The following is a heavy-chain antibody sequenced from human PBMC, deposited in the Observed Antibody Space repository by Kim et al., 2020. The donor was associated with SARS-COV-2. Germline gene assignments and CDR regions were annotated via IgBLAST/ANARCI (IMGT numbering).Heavy chain of an antibody. CDR1: GFSLSTSGVG. D-gene: IGHD3-10*01. V-gene: IGHV2-5*02. CDR3: AHRGGSGSYYEYYFDY. J-gene: IGHJ4*02. CDR2: IYWDDDK. Sequence: SGPRGEPTQTLTLTCTFSGFSLSTSGVGVGWIRQPPGKALEWLALIYWDDDKRYSPSLKSRLTITKDTSKNQVVLTMTNMDPVDTATYYCAHRGGSGSYYEYYFDYWGQGTLVTVSS.